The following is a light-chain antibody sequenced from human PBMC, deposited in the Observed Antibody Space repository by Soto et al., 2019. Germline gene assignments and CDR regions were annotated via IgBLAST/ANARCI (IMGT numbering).Light chain of an antibody. CDR1: QSGNSN. Sequence: EIVMTQSPATLSVSPGERVTLSCRASQSGNSNLAWYQQKPGQTPKLLIYVASTRATGIPARFSGSGSGTEFTLTISRLQSEDFAIYYCQQYNAWPLTFGGGTKVEFK. J-gene: IGKJ4*01. CDR2: VAS. CDR3: QQYNAWPLT. V-gene: IGKV3-15*01.